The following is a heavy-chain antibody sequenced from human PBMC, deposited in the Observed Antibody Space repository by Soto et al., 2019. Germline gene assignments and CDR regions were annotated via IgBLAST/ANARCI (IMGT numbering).Heavy chain of an antibody. CDR3: ARGFGRYFDWLVFGMDV. V-gene: IGHV4-4*07. D-gene: IGHD3-9*01. CDR1: GGSISSYY. J-gene: IGHJ6*02. Sequence: QVQLQESGPGLVKPSETLSLTCTVSGGSISSYYWSWIRQPAGKGLEWIGRIYTSGSTNYNPSLKSRVNMSVDTSKNQFYRKLSSVTAEDTAVYYCARGFGRYFDWLVFGMDVWGQGTTVTVSS. CDR2: IYTSGST.